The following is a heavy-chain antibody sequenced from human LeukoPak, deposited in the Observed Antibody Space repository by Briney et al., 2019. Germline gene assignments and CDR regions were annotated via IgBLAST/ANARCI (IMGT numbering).Heavy chain of an antibody. D-gene: IGHD2-2*02. Sequence: SQTLSLTCTVSGGSISSGSYYWSWIRQPAGKGLERIGRIYTSGSTNYNPSLKSRVTISVDTSKNQFSLKLSSVTAADTAVYYCARGYCSSTSCYNYYYGMDVWGQGTTVTVSS. CDR3: ARGYCSSTSCYNYYYGMDV. CDR1: GGSISSGSYY. V-gene: IGHV4-61*02. J-gene: IGHJ6*02. CDR2: IYTSGST.